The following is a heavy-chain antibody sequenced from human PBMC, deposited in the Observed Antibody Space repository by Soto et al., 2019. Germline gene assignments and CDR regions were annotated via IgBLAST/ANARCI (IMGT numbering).Heavy chain of an antibody. Sequence: QPQLQESGPGLVKPPETLSLTCTVSGGSISSRSHYWGWIRQSPGRHLEWVGCSYYRGSTHYNPSLKTRVTISVDTSKNQVSLKVYSVTAADTAVYYCATADGFGVVTPFFEYWGQGILVTVSS. CDR3: ATADGFGVVTPFFEY. V-gene: IGHV4-39*01. D-gene: IGHD3-3*01. J-gene: IGHJ4*02. CDR1: GGSISSRSHY. CDR2: SYYRGST.